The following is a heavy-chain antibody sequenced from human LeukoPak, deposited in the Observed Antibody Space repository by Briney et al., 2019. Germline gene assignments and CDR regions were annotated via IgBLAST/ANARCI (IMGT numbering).Heavy chain of an antibody. CDR1: GGSISSGDYY. J-gene: IGHJ4*02. V-gene: IGHV4-30-4*01. CDR3: ARVGWFGESSDY. CDR2: IYYSGST. D-gene: IGHD3-10*01. Sequence: ASETLSLTCTVSGGSISSGDYYWGWIRQPPGKGLEWIGYIYYSGSTYYNPSLKSRVTISVDTSKNQFSLKLSSVTAADTAVYYCARVGWFGESSDYWGQGTLVTVSS.